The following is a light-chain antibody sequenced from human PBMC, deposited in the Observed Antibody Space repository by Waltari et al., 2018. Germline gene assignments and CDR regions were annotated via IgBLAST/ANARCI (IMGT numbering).Light chain of an antibody. V-gene: IGKV3-20*01. CDR3: QQDGGSPPLT. CDR2: GAS. Sequence: EIVLTQSPGTLSLSPWERATLSCRTSQSSTRYSLALYQQTPGQAPSLLIHGASSRATGIPDRFSGSRSGTDFTLTISRLEPEDFAVYYCQQDGGSPPLTFGGGTKVELK. CDR1: QSSTRYS. J-gene: IGKJ4*01.